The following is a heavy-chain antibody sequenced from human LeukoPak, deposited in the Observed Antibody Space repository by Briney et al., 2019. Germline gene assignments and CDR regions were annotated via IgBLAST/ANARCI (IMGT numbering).Heavy chain of an antibody. J-gene: IGHJ4*02. CDR2: IYTSGST. D-gene: IGHD4-17*01. Sequence: SETLSLTCTVSGGSISSGNYYWHWIRQPAGKGLEWIGRIYTSGSTHYNPSLKSRVTISVDTSKNQFSLKLSSVTAADTAVYYCAREHGDYTSLFDYWGQGTLVTVSS. CDR3: AREHGDYTSLFDY. CDR1: GGSISSGNYY. V-gene: IGHV4-61*02.